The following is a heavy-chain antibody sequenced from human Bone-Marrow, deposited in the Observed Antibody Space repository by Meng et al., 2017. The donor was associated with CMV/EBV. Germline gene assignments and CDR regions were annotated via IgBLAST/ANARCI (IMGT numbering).Heavy chain of an antibody. CDR2: INTITGDP. Sequence: QVQPVQSGAGVKKPGASVKVSCRPSAYTFTSYAMNWERQAPGQGLEWMGWINTITGDPTYAQGFTGRFVFSLDTSVSTAYLQISSLKTDDTAVYYCARGSLEADEDPGWGQGTLVTVSS. CDR1: AYTFTSYA. J-gene: IGHJ4*02. D-gene: IGHD6-13*01. CDR3: ARGSLEADEDPG. V-gene: IGHV7-4-1*02.